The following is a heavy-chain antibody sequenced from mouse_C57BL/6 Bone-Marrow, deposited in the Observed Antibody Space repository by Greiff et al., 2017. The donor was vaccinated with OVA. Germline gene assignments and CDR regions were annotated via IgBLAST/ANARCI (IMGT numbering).Heavy chain of an antibody. CDR2: ISNGGGST. CDR1: GFTFSDYY. Sequence: EVKLVESGGGLVQPGGSLKLSCAASGFTFSDYYMYWVRQTPEKRLEWVAYISNGGGSTYYPDTVKGRFTISRDNATNTLYLQMSRLKSEDTAMYYGARQPSYYGSSRWYFDVWGTGTTVTVSS. J-gene: IGHJ1*03. D-gene: IGHD1-1*01. V-gene: IGHV5-12*01. CDR3: ARQPSYYGSSRWYFDV.